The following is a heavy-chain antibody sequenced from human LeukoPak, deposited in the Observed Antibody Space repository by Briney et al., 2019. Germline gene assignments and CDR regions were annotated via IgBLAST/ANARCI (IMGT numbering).Heavy chain of an antibody. CDR3: ARGYSAPHSSGWYDY. Sequence: SETLSLTCAVYGGSFSGYYWSWIRQPPGKGLEWIGEINHSGSTSYNPSLKSRVTISVDTSKNQFSLKLSSVTAADTAVYYCARGYSAPHSSGWYDYGGQGTLVTVSS. CDR2: INHSGST. V-gene: IGHV4-34*01. J-gene: IGHJ4*02. CDR1: GGSFSGYY. D-gene: IGHD6-19*01.